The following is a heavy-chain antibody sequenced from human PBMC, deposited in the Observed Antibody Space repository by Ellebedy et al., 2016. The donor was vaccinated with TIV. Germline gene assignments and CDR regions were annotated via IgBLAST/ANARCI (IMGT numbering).Heavy chain of an antibody. J-gene: IGHJ4*02. V-gene: IGHV3-23*01. D-gene: IGHD2-8*02. CDR1: GFTFSSYW. Sequence: GGSLRLSXAASGFTFSSYWMHWVRQAPGKGLEWVSAISGNSNTTHYADSVRDRFIISRDNSKNTLYLRMNSLRAEDTAHYYCAKTTGSCTVVSCYASGLDYWGQGTLVTVSS. CDR3: AKTTGSCTVVSCYASGLDY. CDR2: ISGNSNTT.